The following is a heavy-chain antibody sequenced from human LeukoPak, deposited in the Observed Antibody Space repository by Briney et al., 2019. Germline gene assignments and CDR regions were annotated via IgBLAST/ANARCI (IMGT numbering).Heavy chain of an antibody. Sequence: GGSLRLSCAASGFTFSTYSVNWVRQAPGKGLEWVAYISGGYTTTYFADSVKDRFTIIRDNDKNSPYLQMNSLRDEDTAVYYCARAASASTFGYYYWGRGTLVTVSS. CDR1: GFTFSTYS. CDR3: ARAASASTFGYYY. D-gene: IGHD3-22*01. V-gene: IGHV3-48*02. J-gene: IGHJ4*02. CDR2: ISGGYTTT.